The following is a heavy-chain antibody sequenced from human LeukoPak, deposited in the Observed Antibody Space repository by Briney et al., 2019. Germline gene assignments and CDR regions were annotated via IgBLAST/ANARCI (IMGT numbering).Heavy chain of an antibody. CDR1: GGSFSGYY. D-gene: IGHD3-10*01. V-gene: IGHV4-34*01. CDR3: ARDSGASNYYYYYMDV. J-gene: IGHJ6*03. Sequence: SETLSLTCAVYGGSFSGYYWSWIRQPPGKGLEWIGEINHSGSTNYNPSLKSRVTISVDTSKNQFSLKLTSVTAADTAVYYCARDSGASNYYYYYMDVWGEGTTVTVSS. CDR2: INHSGST.